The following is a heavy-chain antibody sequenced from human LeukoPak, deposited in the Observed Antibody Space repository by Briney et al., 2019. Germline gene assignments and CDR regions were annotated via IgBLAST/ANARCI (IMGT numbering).Heavy chain of an antibody. V-gene: IGHV3-30-3*01. Sequence: GRSLRLSCAASGFTFSSYAMHWVRQAPGKGLEWVAVISYDGSNKYYADSVKGRFTISRDNSKNTLYLQMNSLRAEDTAVYYCAKEGYCSSTSCKGAFDIWGQGTMVTVSS. J-gene: IGHJ3*02. D-gene: IGHD2-2*01. CDR2: ISYDGSNK. CDR3: AKEGYCSSTSCKGAFDI. CDR1: GFTFSSYA.